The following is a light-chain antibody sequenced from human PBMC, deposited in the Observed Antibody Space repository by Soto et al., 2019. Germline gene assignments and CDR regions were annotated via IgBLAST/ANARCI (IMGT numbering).Light chain of an antibody. CDR2: DAS. V-gene: IGKV3-11*01. Sequence: EIVLTQSPASLSLSPGERATLSCRASQSVNSFLVWYQQKPGQAPRLLIYDASSRATGIPARFSGSGSGTDFTLTISSLEPEDFATYYCQQRSDWPRTFGQGTKLEIK. CDR3: QQRSDWPRT. J-gene: IGKJ2*02. CDR1: QSVNSF.